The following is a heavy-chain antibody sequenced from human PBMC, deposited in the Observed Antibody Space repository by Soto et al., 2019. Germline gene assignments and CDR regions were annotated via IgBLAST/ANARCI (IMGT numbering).Heavy chain of an antibody. CDR2: IYYSGST. Sequence: SETLSLTCTVSGGSISSYYWSWIRQPPGKGLEWIGYIYYSGSTNYNPSLKSRVTISVDTSKNQFSLKLSSVTAADTAVYYCARYKSSSSPYYFDYWGQGTLVTVSS. V-gene: IGHV4-59*01. CDR3: ARYKSSSSPYYFDY. D-gene: IGHD6-6*01. J-gene: IGHJ4*02. CDR1: GGSISSYY.